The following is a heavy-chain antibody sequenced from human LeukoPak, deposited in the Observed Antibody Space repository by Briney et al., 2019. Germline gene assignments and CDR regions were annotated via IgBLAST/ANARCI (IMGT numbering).Heavy chain of an antibody. D-gene: IGHD3-16*01. V-gene: IGHV4-59*01. Sequence: SETLSLTCTVSGVSINGYYWSWIRQPPGKGLEWIGYIYYSGSTNYNPSLKSRVTISVDTSKNQFSLKLSSVTAADTAVYYCASTSYYYYYGMDVWGQGTTVTVSS. CDR2: IYYSGST. CDR1: GVSINGYY. J-gene: IGHJ6*02. CDR3: ASTSYYYYYGMDV.